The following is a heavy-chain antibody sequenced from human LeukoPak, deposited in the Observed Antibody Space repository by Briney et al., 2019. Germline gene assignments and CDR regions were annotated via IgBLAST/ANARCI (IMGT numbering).Heavy chain of an antibody. D-gene: IGHD3-22*01. Sequence: GGSLRLSCAASGFTFSSYAMHWVRQAPGKGLEWVAVISYDGSNKYYADSVKGRFTISRDNSKNTLYLQMNSLRAEDTAVYYCARDFDYYDSSGPPRDWGQGTLVTVSS. CDR2: ISYDGSNK. CDR1: GFTFSSYA. V-gene: IGHV3-30-3*01. CDR3: ARDFDYYDSSGPPRD. J-gene: IGHJ4*02.